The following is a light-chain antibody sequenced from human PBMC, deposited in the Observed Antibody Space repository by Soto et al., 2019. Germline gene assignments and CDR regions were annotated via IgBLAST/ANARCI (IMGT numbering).Light chain of an antibody. CDR2: KAS. J-gene: IGKJ1*01. V-gene: IGKV1-5*03. Sequence: DIQMTQSPSTLSASVGDRVIITCRASQSISSWLAWYQQKPGKAPKLLIYKASTLESGVPSRFSGSGSGTDFTLTISSLQPDDFATYYCQQYDSYWTFGQRTKVEIK. CDR1: QSISSW. CDR3: QQYDSYWT.